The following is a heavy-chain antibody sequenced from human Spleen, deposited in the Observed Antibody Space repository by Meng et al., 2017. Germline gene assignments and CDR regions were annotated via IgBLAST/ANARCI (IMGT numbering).Heavy chain of an antibody. Sequence: VKRQQAGAGLLKPSETLSLPCAVLGLSLSGDYWSWIRQPPGKGLEWIGEINHRGKTTYNPSLKSRVTMSIDTSEKQFSLKLSSVTAADTAVYYCARDAGDLWGQGTLVTVSS. CDR1: GLSLSGDY. CDR3: ARDAGDL. J-gene: IGHJ5*02. CDR2: INHRGKT. V-gene: IGHV4-34*01.